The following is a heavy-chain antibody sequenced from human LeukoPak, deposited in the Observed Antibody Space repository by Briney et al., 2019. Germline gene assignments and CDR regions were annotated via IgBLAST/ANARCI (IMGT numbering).Heavy chain of an antibody. V-gene: IGHV3-11*01. CDR3: ARSSLIAARPSSY. CDR2: ISSSGSTI. J-gene: IGHJ4*02. Sequence: PGGSLRLSCAASGFTFSDYYMSWTRQAPGKGLEWVSYISSSGSTIYYADSVKGRFTISRDNAKNSLYLQMNSLRAEDTAVYYCARSSLIAARPSSYWGQGTLVTVSS. D-gene: IGHD6-6*01. CDR1: GFTFSDYY.